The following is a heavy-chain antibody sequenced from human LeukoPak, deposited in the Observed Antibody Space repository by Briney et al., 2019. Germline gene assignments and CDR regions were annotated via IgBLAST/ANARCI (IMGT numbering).Heavy chain of an antibody. CDR2: INAGNGST. V-gene: IGHV1-3*01. Sequence: ASVKVSCKASGYTFTSYAMHWVRQAPGQRLEWMGWINAGNGSTKYSQKFQGRVTITRDTSASTAYMELSSLRSEDTAVYYCARGLTVTVWFDPWGQGTLVTVSS. CDR1: GYTFTSYA. CDR3: ARGLTVTVWFDP. D-gene: IGHD4-11*01. J-gene: IGHJ5*02.